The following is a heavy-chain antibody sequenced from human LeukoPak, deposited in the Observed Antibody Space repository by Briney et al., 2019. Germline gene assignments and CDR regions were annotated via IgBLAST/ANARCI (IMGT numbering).Heavy chain of an antibody. CDR3: ASAAWSIAAARYFQH. CDR2: INHSGST. V-gene: IGHV4-34*01. CDR1: GGSFSGYY. Sequence: SETLSLTCAVYGGSFSGYYWSWIRQPPGKGLEWIGEINHSGSTNYNPSLKSRVTISVDTSKNQFSLKLSSVTAADTAVYYCASAAWSIAAARYFQHWGQGTLVTVSS. J-gene: IGHJ1*01. D-gene: IGHD6-13*01.